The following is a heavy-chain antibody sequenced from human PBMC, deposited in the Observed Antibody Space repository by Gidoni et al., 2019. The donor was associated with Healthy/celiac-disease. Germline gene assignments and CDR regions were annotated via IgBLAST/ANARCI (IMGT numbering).Heavy chain of an antibody. Sequence: QVQLVQSGAEVKKPGASVKVSCKASGYTFTSYGISWVRQAPGQGLEWMGWSSAYNGKTNYAQKLQGRVTMTTDTSTSTAYMELRSLRSDDTAVYYCARDLKTHIVVVPAALYYYGMDVWGQGTTVTVSS. CDR3: ARDLKTHIVVVPAALYYYGMDV. CDR1: GYTFTSYG. J-gene: IGHJ6*02. CDR2: SSAYNGKT. V-gene: IGHV1-18*04. D-gene: IGHD2-2*01.